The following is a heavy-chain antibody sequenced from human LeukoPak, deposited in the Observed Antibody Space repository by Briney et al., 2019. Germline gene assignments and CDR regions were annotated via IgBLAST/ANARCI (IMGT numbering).Heavy chain of an antibody. CDR3: AKDDGSSCYGGDYFDY. V-gene: IGHV3-23*01. CDR2: ISGSGGST. D-gene: IGHD6-13*01. CDR1: GFTFSSYA. J-gene: IGHJ4*02. Sequence: PGGSLRLSCAASGFTFSSYAMSWVRQAPGKGLEWVSAISGSGGSTYYADSVKGRFTISRDNSKNTLYLQMNSLRAEDTAVYYCAKDDGSSCYGGDYFDYWGQGTLVTVSS.